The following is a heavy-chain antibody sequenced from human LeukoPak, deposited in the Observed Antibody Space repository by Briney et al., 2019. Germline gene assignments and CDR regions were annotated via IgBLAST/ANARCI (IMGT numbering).Heavy chain of an antibody. J-gene: IGHJ6*02. CDR2: ISYDGSNK. Sequence: GGSLRLSCAVSGFTFSSYGMHWVRQAPGKGLEWVAVISYDGSNKYYADSVKGRFTISRDNSKNTPYLQMNSLRAEDTAVYYCARDAGDDYDILTGYPSNGMDVWGQGTTVTVSS. D-gene: IGHD3-9*01. CDR3: ARDAGDDYDILTGYPSNGMDV. V-gene: IGHV3-30*03. CDR1: GFTFSSYG.